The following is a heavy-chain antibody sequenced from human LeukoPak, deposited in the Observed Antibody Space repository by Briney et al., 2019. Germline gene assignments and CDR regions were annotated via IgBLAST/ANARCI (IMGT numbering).Heavy chain of an antibody. J-gene: IGHJ5*02. CDR2: INPNSGGT. D-gene: IGHD1-26*01. V-gene: IGHV1-2*02. CDR3: ARADRLDGSPYLIGP. Sequence: ASVKVSCKTSGYSFTDYYMHWVRQAPGQGLEWMGWINPNSGGTSTAQKFQGMITMTRDTSITTVYMEVSWLTPDDTAIYYCARADRLDGSPYLIGPWGQGTLVTVSS. CDR1: GYSFTDYY.